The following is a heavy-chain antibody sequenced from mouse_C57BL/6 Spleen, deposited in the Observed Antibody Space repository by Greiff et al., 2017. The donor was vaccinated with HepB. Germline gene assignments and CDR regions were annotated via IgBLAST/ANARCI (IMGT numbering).Heavy chain of an antibody. D-gene: IGHD1-1*01. J-gene: IGHJ4*01. CDR3: ARCKVITPGSAMDY. V-gene: IGHV1-50*01. CDR1: GYTFTSYW. Sequence: VQLQQPGAELVKPGASVKLSCKASGYTFTSYWMQWVKQRPGQGLEWIGEIDPSDSYTNYNQKFKGKATLTVDTSSSTAYMQLSSLTSEDSAVYYCARCKVITPGSAMDYWGQGTSVTVSS. CDR2: IDPSDSYT.